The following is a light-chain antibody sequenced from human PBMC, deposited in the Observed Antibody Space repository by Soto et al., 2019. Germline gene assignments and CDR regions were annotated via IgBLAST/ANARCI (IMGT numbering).Light chain of an antibody. CDR2: GAS. J-gene: IGKJ2*01. Sequence: DIGLTQSPGTLSVSPGERATLFCRASHSVSKWYVAWYQVKPGQAPRLVIYGASSRASGIPDRFNGGGSGTEFTLTINTLEPEDFAVYYCQQYVMPPFTFGQGTKVDIK. CDR3: QQYVMPPFT. CDR1: HSVSKWY. V-gene: IGKV3-20*01.